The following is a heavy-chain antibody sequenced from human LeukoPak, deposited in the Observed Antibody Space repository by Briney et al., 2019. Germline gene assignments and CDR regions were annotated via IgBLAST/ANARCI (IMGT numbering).Heavy chain of an antibody. CDR3: ARVGTSSSWYNWFDP. V-gene: IGHV1-8*01. CDR2: MSPNSGNT. CDR1: GYTFTIYD. D-gene: IGHD6-13*01. Sequence: ASVKVSCKASGYTFTIYDINWVRQATGQGLEWLGWMSPNSGNTGYAQKFQGRVTMTRDTSISTAYMGLSNLRSEDTAVYYCARVGTSSSWYNWFDPWGQGTLVTVSS. J-gene: IGHJ5*02.